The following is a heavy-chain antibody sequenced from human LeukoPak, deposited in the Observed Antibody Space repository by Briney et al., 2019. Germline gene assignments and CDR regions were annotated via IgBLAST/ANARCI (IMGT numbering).Heavy chain of an antibody. J-gene: IGHJ4*02. CDR2: ICGSGGST. CDR3: ARASGRYYDSSGYYDY. D-gene: IGHD3-22*01. V-gene: IGHV3-23*01. CDR1: GFTFSSYA. Sequence: PGGSLRLSCAASGFTFSSYAMSWVRQAPGKGLEWVSAICGSGGSTYYAHSVKGRFTISRDNSKNTLYLQMNSLRAEDTAVYYCARASGRYYDSSGYYDYWGQGTLVTVSS.